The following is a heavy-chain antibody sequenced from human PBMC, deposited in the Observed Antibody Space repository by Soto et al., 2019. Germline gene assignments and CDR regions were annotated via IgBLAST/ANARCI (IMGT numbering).Heavy chain of an antibody. J-gene: IGHJ4*02. V-gene: IGHV4-31*02. CDR2: IYYSGST. Sequence: PSEPLSLTSTVSVGSVNSSDHHCVSIRQHRGKGLEWIGYIYYSGSTYYNSSLRSRVTMSVDTSRNQFCLKLTSVTAADTAVYYCARDQYSGYQFDSWGQGTLVTVSS. D-gene: IGHD5-12*01. CDR1: VGSVNSSDHH. CDR3: ARDQYSGYQFDS.